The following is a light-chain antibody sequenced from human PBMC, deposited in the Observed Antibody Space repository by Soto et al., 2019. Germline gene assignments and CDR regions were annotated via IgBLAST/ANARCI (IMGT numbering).Light chain of an antibody. CDR3: HQYDTRPFT. Sequence: IQMTQSPSSLSASVGDRVTITCQASRDIDNYLNWYQQKPGKAPNLLIYDASNLETGVPLRFSGSSSGTHFTSNISSLQPEDIRTYYCHQYDTRPFTFGPGTKLEFK. CDR2: DAS. V-gene: IGKV1-33*01. CDR1: RDIDNY. J-gene: IGKJ2*01.